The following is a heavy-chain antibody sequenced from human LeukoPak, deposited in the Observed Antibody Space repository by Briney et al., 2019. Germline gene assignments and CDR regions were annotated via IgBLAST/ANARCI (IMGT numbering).Heavy chain of an antibody. CDR2: IHYSGRP. CDR3: ARLGVDYDMDV. J-gene: IGHJ6*02. D-gene: IGHD3-16*01. Sequence: SETLSLTCAVSDGSISGHYWTWVRQPPGKGLEWIGQIHYSGRPDYNPSLKSRVTISVDTSKNQLSLKATSVTGADTAVYYCARLGVDYDMDVWGQGTTVTASS. V-gene: IGHV4-59*11. CDR1: DGSISGHY.